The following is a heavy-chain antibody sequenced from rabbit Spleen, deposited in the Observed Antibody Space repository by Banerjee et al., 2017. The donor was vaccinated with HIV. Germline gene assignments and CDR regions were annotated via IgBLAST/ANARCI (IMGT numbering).Heavy chain of an antibody. D-gene: IGHD6-1*01. CDR3: ARESSYAGYAGYGYAARYYGMDL. Sequence: QQQLEESGGGLVKPGGTLTLTCTTSGFSFSSDYYMCWVRQAPGKGLECIACIYGGSSGSTYYASWAKGRFTISKTSSTTVTLQMTSLTAADTATYFCARESSYAGYAGYGYAARYYGMDLWGPGTLVTVS. CDR2: IYGGSSGST. CDR1: GFSFSSDYY. V-gene: IGHV1S45*01. J-gene: IGHJ6*01.